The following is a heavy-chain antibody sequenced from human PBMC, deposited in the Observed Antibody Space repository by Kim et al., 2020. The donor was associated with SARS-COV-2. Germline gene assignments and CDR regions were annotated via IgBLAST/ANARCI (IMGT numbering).Heavy chain of an antibody. CDR1: GGSISSYY. Sequence: SETLSLTCTVSGGSISSYYWSWIRQPAGKGLEWIGRIYTSGSTNYNPSLKSRVTMSVDTSKNQFSLKLSSVTAADTAVYYCARDVVRRDSSGYHNWFDPWGQGTLVTVSS. V-gene: IGHV4-4*07. J-gene: IGHJ5*02. CDR2: IYTSGST. CDR3: ARDVVRRDSSGYHNWFDP. D-gene: IGHD3-22*01.